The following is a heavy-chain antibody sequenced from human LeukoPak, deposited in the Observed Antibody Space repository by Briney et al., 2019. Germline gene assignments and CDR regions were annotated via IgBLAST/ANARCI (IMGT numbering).Heavy chain of an antibody. Sequence: SQTLSLTCTVSAGSSGSGGYSWSWIRQHPGKGLEWIENIYYSGSTYYNPSLKTRITMSIDTSKSKLSLNLSSVTAADTAVYYCAKLELLNYYDSSGPIFDYWGQGTLVTVSS. D-gene: IGHD3-22*01. CDR1: AGSSGSGGYS. CDR3: AKLELLNYYDSSGPIFDY. J-gene: IGHJ4*02. V-gene: IGHV4-31*03. CDR2: IYYSGST.